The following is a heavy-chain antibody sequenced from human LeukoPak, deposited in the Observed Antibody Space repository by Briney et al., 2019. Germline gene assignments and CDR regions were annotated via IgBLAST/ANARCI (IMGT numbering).Heavy chain of an antibody. CDR2: ISYDGSNK. V-gene: IGHV3-30*18. D-gene: IGHD1-26*01. J-gene: IGHJ6*02. CDR3: AKALWELLGYYGMDV. CDR1: GFTFSSYG. Sequence: PGGSLRLSCAASGFTFSSYGMHWVRQAPGKGLEWVAVISYDGSNKYYADSVKGRSTISRDNSKNTLYLQMNSLRAEDTAVYYCAKALWELLGYYGMDVWGQGTTVTVSS.